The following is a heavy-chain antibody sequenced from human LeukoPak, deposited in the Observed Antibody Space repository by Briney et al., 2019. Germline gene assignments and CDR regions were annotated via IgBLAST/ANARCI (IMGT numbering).Heavy chain of an antibody. J-gene: IGHJ3*02. CDR1: GFTFSSYS. D-gene: IGHD1-26*01. V-gene: IGHV3-21*01. CDR2: ISSSSSYI. Sequence: PGGSLRLSCAASGFTFSSYSMSWVRQAPGKGLEWVSSISSSSSYIYYADSVKGRFTISRDNAKNSLYLQMNSLRAEDTAVYYRASPWEHGPFDIWGQGTMVTVSS. CDR3: ASPWEHGPFDI.